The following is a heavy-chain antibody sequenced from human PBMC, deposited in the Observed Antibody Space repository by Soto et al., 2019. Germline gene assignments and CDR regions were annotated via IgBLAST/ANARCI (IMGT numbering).Heavy chain of an antibody. CDR2: IKQDGSEK. J-gene: IGHJ4*02. Sequence: PGGSLRLPCAASGFTFSSYWMSWVRQAPGKGLEWVANIKQDGSEKYYVDSVKGRFTISGDNAKNSLYLQMSSLRAEDTAVYYCARDYDFWSGSPTRFGYWGQGALVTVSS. D-gene: IGHD3-3*01. CDR3: ARDYDFWSGSPTRFGY. V-gene: IGHV3-7*01. CDR1: GFTFSSYW.